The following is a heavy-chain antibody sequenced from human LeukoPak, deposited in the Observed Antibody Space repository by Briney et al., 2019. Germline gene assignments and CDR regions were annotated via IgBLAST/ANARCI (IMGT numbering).Heavy chain of an antibody. J-gene: IGHJ3*02. V-gene: IGHV4-59*01. Sequence: KPSETLSLTCTVSGGSITGYYWTWIRQPPGKGLEWIGHVYYRGRTNYNPSLKSRVTISVDTSKNQFSLKLSSVTAADTAVYYCARHFNNWGYAFDIWGRGTMVTVSS. D-gene: IGHD7-27*01. CDR2: VYYRGRT. CDR3: ARHFNNWGYAFDI. CDR1: GGSITGYY.